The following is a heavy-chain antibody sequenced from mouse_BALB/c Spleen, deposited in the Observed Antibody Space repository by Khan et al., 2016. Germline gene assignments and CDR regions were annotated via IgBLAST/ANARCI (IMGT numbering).Heavy chain of an antibody. D-gene: IGHD2-14*01. J-gene: IGHJ3*01. V-gene: IGHV5-4*02. CDR2: ISAGGSYT. CDR1: GFTFSDYY. Sequence: EVELVESGGGLVKPGGSLKLSCAASGFTFSDYYMYWVRQTPEKRLEWVATISAGGSYTYYPDSVKGRFTISRDNAKNNLYLQMRSLTSEDTAMXYGARDDRWFAYWGQGTLVTVSA. CDR3: ARDDRWFAY.